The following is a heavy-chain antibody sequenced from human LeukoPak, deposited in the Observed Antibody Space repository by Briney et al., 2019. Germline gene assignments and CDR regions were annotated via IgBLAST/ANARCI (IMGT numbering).Heavy chain of an antibody. Sequence: ASVKVSCKASGGTFSSYAISWVRQAPGQGLEWMGGIIPIFGTANYAQKFQGRVTITADESTSTAYMELSSLRSEDTAVYYCASKRYCSGGSCPKTYYYYGMDVWGQGTTVTVPS. CDR3: ASKRYCSGGSCPKTYYYYGMDV. CDR2: IIPIFGTA. J-gene: IGHJ6*02. V-gene: IGHV1-69*01. D-gene: IGHD2-15*01. CDR1: GGTFSSYA.